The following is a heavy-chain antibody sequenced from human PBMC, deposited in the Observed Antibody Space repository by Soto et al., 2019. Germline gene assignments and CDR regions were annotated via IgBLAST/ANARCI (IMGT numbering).Heavy chain of an antibody. D-gene: IGHD6-19*01. CDR1: GFDFSIYG. Sequence: QVQLVESGGGVVQPGRSLRLSCVASGFDFSIYGMHWVRQAPGKGLEWVAVISYGGNNIYYGDSVKGRFTISRDNSKNTRYLEMNSLRPEDTAVYYCAKVVPGIIAVACPCDSWGQGTLVTVSS. CDR2: ISYGGNNI. J-gene: IGHJ4*02. CDR3: AKVVPGIIAVACPCDS. V-gene: IGHV3-30*18.